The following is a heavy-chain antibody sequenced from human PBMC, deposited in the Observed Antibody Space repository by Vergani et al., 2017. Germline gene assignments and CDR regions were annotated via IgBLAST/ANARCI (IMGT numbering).Heavy chain of an antibody. CDR1: GFTFSDHY. CDR3: AXNLAAVAGTRPRYYYYYMDV. Sequence: EVQLVESGGGLVQPGGSLRLSCAASGFTFSDHYMDWVRQAPGKGLEWVGRIRNKANSYTTEYAASVKGRFTISRDDSENSLYLQMNSLKTEDTAVYYCAXNLAAVAGTRPRYYYYYMDVWGTGTTVTVSS. CDR2: IRNKANSYTT. J-gene: IGHJ6*03. D-gene: IGHD6-19*01. V-gene: IGHV3-72*01.